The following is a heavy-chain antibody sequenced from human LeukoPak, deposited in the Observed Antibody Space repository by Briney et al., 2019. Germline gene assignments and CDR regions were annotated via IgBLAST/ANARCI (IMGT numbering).Heavy chain of an antibody. CDR3: ARARRQYPSIAAPLY. Sequence: WASVKVSCKASGYTFTGYYMHWVRQAPGQGLEWMGWINPNSGGTNYAQKFQGRVTMTRDTSISTAYMELSRLRSDDTAVYYCARARRQYPSIAAPLYWGQGTLVTVSS. CDR2: INPNSGGT. J-gene: IGHJ4*02. D-gene: IGHD6-6*01. CDR1: GYTFTGYY. V-gene: IGHV1-2*02.